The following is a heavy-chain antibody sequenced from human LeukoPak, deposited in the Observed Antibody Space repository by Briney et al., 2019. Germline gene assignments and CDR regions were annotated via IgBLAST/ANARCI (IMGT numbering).Heavy chain of an antibody. CDR2: ISSDGSSK. Sequence: PGRSLRLSCAASGFTFTSYTMHWVRQAPGKGLEWVAVISSDGSSKYYADSVKGRFTISRDNSKNTLYLQMNSLRTGDTAVYYCARDQGRIAAAGNYLSSGYWGQGTLVTVSS. V-gene: IGHV3-30-3*01. CDR3: ARDQGRIAAAGNYLSSGY. CDR1: GFTFTSYT. D-gene: IGHD6-13*01. J-gene: IGHJ4*02.